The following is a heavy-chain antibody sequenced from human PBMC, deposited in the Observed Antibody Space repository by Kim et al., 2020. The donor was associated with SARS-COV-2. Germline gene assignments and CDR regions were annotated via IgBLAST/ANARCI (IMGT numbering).Heavy chain of an antibody. D-gene: IGHD3-3*01. J-gene: IGHJ6*02. V-gene: IGHV1-2*06. CDR2: INPNSGGT. CDR3: ARGPYDFWSGYREGGDGMDV. CDR1: GYTFTGYY. Sequence: ASVKVSCKASGYTFTGYYMHWVRQAPGQGLEWMGRINPNSGGTNYAQKFQGRVTMTRDTSISTAYMELSRLRSDDTAVYYCARGPYDFWSGYREGGDGMDVWGQGTTVTVSS.